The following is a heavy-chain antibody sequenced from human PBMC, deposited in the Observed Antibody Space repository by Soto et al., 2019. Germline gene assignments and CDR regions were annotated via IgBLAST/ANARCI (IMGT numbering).Heavy chain of an antibody. V-gene: IGHV3-23*01. Sequence: EVQLLESGGGLVQPGGSLRLSCAASGFTFSSYAMNWVRQAPGKGLEWISVISVSGGTTYYADSVKGRFTISRDNSKNTLYLQMNSLRAEDTAVYYCAKALPKPNSSGWYRVDYWGQGTLVTVSS. D-gene: IGHD6-19*01. CDR1: GFTFSSYA. J-gene: IGHJ4*02. CDR3: AKALPKPNSSGWYRVDY. CDR2: ISVSGGTT.